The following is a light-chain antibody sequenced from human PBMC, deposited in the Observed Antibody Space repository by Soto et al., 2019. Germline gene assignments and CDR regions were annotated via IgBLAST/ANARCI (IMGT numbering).Light chain of an antibody. V-gene: IGKV1-5*01. CDR2: GAS. J-gene: IGKJ1*01. CDR1: QSIRYY. Sequence: DIQLTQSPPTLSASVGDRVTITCRASQSIRYYLAWYQQMPGKAPKLLIYGASSLQSGVPSRFSGSGSGTESTFTIISLQPDDFATYFCQHHNSYSQTFGQGTKVDIK. CDR3: QHHNSYSQT.